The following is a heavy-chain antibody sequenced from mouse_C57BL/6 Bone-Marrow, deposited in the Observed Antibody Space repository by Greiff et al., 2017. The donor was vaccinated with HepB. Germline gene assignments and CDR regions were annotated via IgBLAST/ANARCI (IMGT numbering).Heavy chain of an antibody. CDR2: IRLKSDNYAT. CDR1: GFTFSNYW. Sequence: EVKVEESGGGLVQPGGSMKLSCVASGFTFSNYWMNWVRQSPEKGLEWVAQIRLKSDNYATHYAESVKGRFTISREDSKSSVYLQMNNLRAEDTGIYYCTDAFYYWGQGTTLTVSS. V-gene: IGHV6-3*01. CDR3: TDAFYY. J-gene: IGHJ2*01.